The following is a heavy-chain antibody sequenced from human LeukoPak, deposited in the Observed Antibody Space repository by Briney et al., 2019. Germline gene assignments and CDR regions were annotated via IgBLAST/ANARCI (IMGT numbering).Heavy chain of an antibody. D-gene: IGHD3-22*01. J-gene: IGHJ3*02. Sequence: GASVKVSCKASGYTFTSYDINWVRQATGQGLEWMGWLNPNSGNTGYAQKFQGRVTMTSNTSISTAYMELSSLRSEDTAVYYCARGALTRWGYYYVSFDIWGQGTMVTVSS. CDR3: ARGALTRWGYYYVSFDI. CDR1: GYTFTSYD. CDR2: LNPNSGNT. V-gene: IGHV1-8*01.